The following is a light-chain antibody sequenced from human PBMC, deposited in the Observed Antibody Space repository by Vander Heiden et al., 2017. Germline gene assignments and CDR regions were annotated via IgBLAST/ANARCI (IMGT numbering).Light chain of an antibody. CDR3: QQYNNWPRT. CDR1: QSVSSN. J-gene: IGKJ1*01. CDR2: ETY. V-gene: IGKV3-15*01. Sequence: EIVMTQSPATLSVSPGERATLSCRASQSVSSNLAWYQQKPGQAPRLLIYETYTRATGIPARFSGSGSGTEFTLTVSSLQSEDFAVYYCQQYNNWPRTFGQGTKVEIK.